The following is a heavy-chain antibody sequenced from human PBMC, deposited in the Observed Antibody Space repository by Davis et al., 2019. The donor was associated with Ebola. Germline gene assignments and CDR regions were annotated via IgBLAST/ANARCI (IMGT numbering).Heavy chain of an antibody. CDR3: AKDRSSSWYPRAYYYYGMDV. V-gene: IGHV3-23*01. CDR2: ISGSGGST. J-gene: IGHJ6*02. CDR1: GFTFSSYA. Sequence: PGGSLRLSCAASGFTFSSYAMSWVRQAPGKGLEWVSAISGSGGSTYYADSVKGRFTISRDNSKSTLYLQMNSLRAEDTAVYYCAKDRSSSWYPRAYYYYGMDVWGQGTTVTVSS. D-gene: IGHD6-13*01.